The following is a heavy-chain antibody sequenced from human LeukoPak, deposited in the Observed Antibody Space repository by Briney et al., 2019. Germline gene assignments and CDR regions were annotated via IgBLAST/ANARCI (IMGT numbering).Heavy chain of an antibody. CDR3: ARDRSSGWHWFDP. CDR2: IYYSGST. J-gene: IGHJ5*02. Sequence: SETLSLTCTVSGGSIRSYYWSWIRQPPGKGLEWIAYIYYSGSTNYNPSLKSRVTISVDTSKNQFSLKLSSVTAADTAVYYCARDRSSGWHWFDPWGQGTLVTVSS. CDR1: GGSIRSYY. D-gene: IGHD6-19*01. V-gene: IGHV4-59*01.